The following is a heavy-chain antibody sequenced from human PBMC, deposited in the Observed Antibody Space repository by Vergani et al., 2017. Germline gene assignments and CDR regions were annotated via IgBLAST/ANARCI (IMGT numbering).Heavy chain of an antibody. J-gene: IGHJ6*02. D-gene: IGHD3-3*01. CDR2: ISSSSSYI. CDR3: ARDXEDFWSGYHYYYYGMDV. CDR1: GFTFSSYS. Sequence: EVQLVESGGGLVKPGGSLRLSCAASGFTFSSYSMNWVRQAPGKGLEWVSSISSSSSYIYYADSVKGRFTISRDNAKNSLYLQMNSLRAEDTAVYYCARDXEDFWSGYHYYYYGMDVWGQGTTVTVSS. V-gene: IGHV3-21*01.